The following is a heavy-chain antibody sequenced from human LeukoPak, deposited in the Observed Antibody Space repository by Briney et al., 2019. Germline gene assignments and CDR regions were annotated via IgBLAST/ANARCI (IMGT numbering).Heavy chain of an antibody. V-gene: IGHV4-59*12. CDR1: GGSISSYY. CDR2: IYYSGST. J-gene: IGHJ4*02. CDR3: ARAPHFFDTSGSRYYFDY. Sequence: SETLSLTCTVSGGSISSYYWNWIRQPPGKGLEWIGYIYYSGSTKYNPSLKSRVTISVDTSKNQFSLNLSSVTAADTAVYYCARAPHFFDTSGSRYYFDYWGQGALVTVSS. D-gene: IGHD3-22*01.